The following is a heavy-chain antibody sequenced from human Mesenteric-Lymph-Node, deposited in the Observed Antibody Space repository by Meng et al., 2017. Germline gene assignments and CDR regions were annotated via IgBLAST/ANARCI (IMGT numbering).Heavy chain of an antibody. V-gene: IGHV1-2*02. CDR3: ARRAYSSGRYGIEYYFDY. D-gene: IGHD6-19*01. J-gene: IGHJ4*02. Sequence: ASVKVSCKASGYTFTGYYMHWVRQAPGQGLEWMGWINPNSGGTNYAQKFQGRATMTRDTSISTAYMELSRLRSDDTAVYYCARRAYSSGRYGIEYYFDYWGQGTLVTVSS. CDR2: INPNSGGT. CDR1: GYTFTGYY.